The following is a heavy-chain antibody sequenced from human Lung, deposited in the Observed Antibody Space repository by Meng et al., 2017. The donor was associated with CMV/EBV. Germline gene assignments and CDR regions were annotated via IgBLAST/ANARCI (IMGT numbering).Heavy chain of an antibody. V-gene: IGHV3-7*01. CDR2: IKQDGSEK. CDR1: GFTFRGYW. CDR3: ARPLDGYSKSYFYYGMDV. Sequence: ETLSLTCAASGFTFRGYWMSWVRQAPGKGLKWVANIKQDGSEKYYVDSVKGRFTISRDNADNSLYLQMNNLRPEDTAVYYCARPLDGYSKSYFYYGMDVWGQGTTVXV. D-gene: IGHD5-24*01. J-gene: IGHJ6*02.